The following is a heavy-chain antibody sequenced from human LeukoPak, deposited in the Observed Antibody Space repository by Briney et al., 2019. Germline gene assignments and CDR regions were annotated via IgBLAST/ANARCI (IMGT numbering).Heavy chain of an antibody. V-gene: IGHV1-46*01. CDR3: ARKVRGYQLLSYYYYYGMDV. CDR1: GYTFTSYY. CDR2: INPSIGST. J-gene: IGHJ6*02. D-gene: IGHD2-2*01. Sequence: ASVKVSCKASGYTFTSYYMDWVRQAPGQGLEWMGIINPSIGSTGYAQKFQGRVTMTRDTSTSTVYMELSSLTSEDTAVYYCARKVRGYQLLSYYYYYGMDVWGQGTTVTVSS.